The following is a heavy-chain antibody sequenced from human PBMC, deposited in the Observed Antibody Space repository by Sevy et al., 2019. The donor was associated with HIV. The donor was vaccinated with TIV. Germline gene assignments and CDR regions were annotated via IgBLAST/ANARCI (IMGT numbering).Heavy chain of an antibody. J-gene: IGHJ4*02. V-gene: IGHV4-38-2*02. CDR1: GYSISSGYY. D-gene: IGHD3-10*01. CDR3: ARGLYLDY. CDR2: SLHSGST. Sequence: SETLSLTCTVSGYSISSGYYWGLIRQPPGEGLEWIGSSLHSGSTYCNPSLESRVTISVDTSKNQFSLKMNSVTAADTAVYYCARGLYLDYWGQGILVTVSS.